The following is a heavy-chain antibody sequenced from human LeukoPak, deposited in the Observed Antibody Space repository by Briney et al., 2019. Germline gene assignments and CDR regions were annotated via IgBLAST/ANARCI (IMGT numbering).Heavy chain of an antibody. J-gene: IGHJ3*02. CDR2: ITSHGGSA. CDR1: GFTISSYD. Sequence: QPGGSLCLSCSASGFTISSYDIHWLRQAPGKGLEYVSTITSHGGSAYYADSVKGRFTISRDNSKNTLYLQMSSLRPEDTAVYYCVKVWPQRLVSGAFEIWGQGTLVTVSS. D-gene: IGHD6-13*01. CDR3: VKVWPQRLVSGAFEI. V-gene: IGHV3-64D*09.